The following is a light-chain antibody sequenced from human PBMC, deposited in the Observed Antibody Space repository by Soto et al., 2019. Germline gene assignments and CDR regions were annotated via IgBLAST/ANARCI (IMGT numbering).Light chain of an antibody. CDR1: QTVSSSY. CDR2: GTS. J-gene: IGKJ4*01. Sequence: DILLTQSPGALTLSPGERATLSCRAGQTVSSSYLAWYRQEPGQAPRLLIYGTSSRATGIPERFSGSGSGTDFTLTISRLEPEDFAVYYCHQCGSSPFTFGGGTKVDIK. V-gene: IGKV3-20*01. CDR3: HQCGSSPFT.